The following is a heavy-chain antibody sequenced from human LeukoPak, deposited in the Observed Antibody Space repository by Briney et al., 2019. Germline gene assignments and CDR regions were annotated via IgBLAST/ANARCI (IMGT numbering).Heavy chain of an antibody. V-gene: IGHV4-30-2*01. CDR3: AGAYDSSGYSAFDI. Sequence: SQTLSLTCAVSGGSISSGGYSWSWIRQPPGKGLEWIGYIYHSGSTYYNPSLKSRVTISVDRSKNQFSLKLSSVTAADTAVYYCAGAYDSSGYSAFDIWGQGTMVTVSS. CDR1: GGSISSGGYS. J-gene: IGHJ3*02. D-gene: IGHD3-22*01. CDR2: IYHSGST.